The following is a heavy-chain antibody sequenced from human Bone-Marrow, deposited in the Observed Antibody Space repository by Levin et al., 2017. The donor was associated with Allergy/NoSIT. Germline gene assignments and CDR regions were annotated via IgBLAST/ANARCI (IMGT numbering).Heavy chain of an antibody. Sequence: QTLSLTCTVSGASMNNSYWSWIRQPPGKGLEWIGYTYYNGNTNYHPSLKSRVTISVDTSKTQFSLNLKSVTAADTALYYCARDKSGTYFSFEDWGQGTLVTVSS. CDR3: ARDKSGTYFSFED. J-gene: IGHJ4*02. CDR1: GASMNNSY. V-gene: IGHV4-59*01. D-gene: IGHD1-26*01. CDR2: TYYNGNT.